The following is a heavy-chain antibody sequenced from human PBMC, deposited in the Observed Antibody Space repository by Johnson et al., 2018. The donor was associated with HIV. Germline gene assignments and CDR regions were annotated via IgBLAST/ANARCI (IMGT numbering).Heavy chain of an antibody. D-gene: IGHD6-19*01. CDR3: ARTGRAVAGTPHGFDI. Sequence: VQLVESGGGLIQPGGSLRLSCAASGFTVSDKYISWVRQAPGKGLEWVSVIYSGGSTYYADSVKGRFTISRDNSKNTLYLQMNSLRAEATAGYYCARTGRAVAGTPHGFDIWGQGTMVTVSS. CDR1: GFTVSDKY. J-gene: IGHJ3*02. V-gene: IGHV3-53*01. CDR2: IYSGGST.